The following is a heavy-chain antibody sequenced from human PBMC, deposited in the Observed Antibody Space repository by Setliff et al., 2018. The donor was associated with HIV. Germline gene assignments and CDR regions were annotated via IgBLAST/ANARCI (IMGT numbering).Heavy chain of an antibody. V-gene: IGHV1-18*01. CDR3: VREVRAAYKGPLWFGQSDPRPDTFDI. D-gene: IGHD3-10*01. CDR2: ISGYNGDT. J-gene: IGHJ3*02. Sequence: ASVKVSCKASGYTFTNYGISWVRQAPGQGLEWMGWISGYNGDTNYAQKVQGRVTMTIDTPTTTAYMELRRLRSDDTAVYFCVREVRAAYKGPLWFGQSDPRPDTFDIWGQGTMVTVSS. CDR1: GYTFTNYG.